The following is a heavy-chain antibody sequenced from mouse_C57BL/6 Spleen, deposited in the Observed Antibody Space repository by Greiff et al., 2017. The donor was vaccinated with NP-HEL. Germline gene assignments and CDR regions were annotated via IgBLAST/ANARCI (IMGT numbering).Heavy chain of an antibody. D-gene: IGHD1-1*01. V-gene: IGHV3-6*01. J-gene: IGHJ1*03. CDR1: GYSITSGYY. CDR3: AREVITTVVPVDV. CDR2: ISYDGSN. Sequence: DVKLVESGPGLVKPSQSLSLTCSVTGYSITSGYYWNWIRQFPGNKLEWMGYISYDGSNNYNPSLKNRISITRDTSKNQFFLKLNSVTTEDTATYYCAREVITTVVPVDVWGTGTTVTVSS.